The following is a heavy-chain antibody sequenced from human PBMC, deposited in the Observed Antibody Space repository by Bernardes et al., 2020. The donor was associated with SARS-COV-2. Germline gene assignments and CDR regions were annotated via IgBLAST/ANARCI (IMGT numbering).Heavy chain of an antibody. V-gene: IGHV5-51*01. D-gene: IGHD4-17*01. Sequence: GESLKISCKGSGYSFTTYWIGWVRQMPGKGLEWMGIMYPGNSDTRYSPSLQGQVTISDDKSISTAYLQWSSLKASDTAMYYCARHYGGISAGVFDIWGQGTMVTVSS. CDR1: GYSFTTYW. CDR3: ARHYGGISAGVFDI. J-gene: IGHJ3*02. CDR2: MYPGNSDT.